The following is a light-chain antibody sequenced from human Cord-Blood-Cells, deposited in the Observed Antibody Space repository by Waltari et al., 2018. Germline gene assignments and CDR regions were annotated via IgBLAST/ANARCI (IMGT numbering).Light chain of an antibody. CDR2: LAS. V-gene: IGKV4-1*01. CDR3: QQYYSTPWT. J-gene: IGKJ1*01. CDR1: QSVLYSSNNKNY. Sequence: DIVMTQSPDSLAVSLGERATINCKSSQSVLYSSNNKNYLAWYQQKPGQPPKLLIYLASPRESGVPDRFSGSGSGTAFTLTISSLQAEDVAVYYCQQYYSTPWTFGQGTKVEIK.